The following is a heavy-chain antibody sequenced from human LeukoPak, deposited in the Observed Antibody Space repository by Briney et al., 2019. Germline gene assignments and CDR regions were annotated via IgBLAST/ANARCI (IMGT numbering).Heavy chain of an antibody. CDR3: ARDTPRSFGYYYGMDV. J-gene: IGHJ6*02. Sequence: SETLSLTCTVSGGSVSSGSYYWSWIRQPPGKGLEWIGYIYYSGSTNYNPSLKSRVTISVDTSKNQFSLKLSSVTAADTAVYYCARDTPRSFGYYYGMDVWGQGTTVTVSS. D-gene: IGHD3-10*01. CDR2: IYYSGST. CDR1: GGSVSSGSYY. V-gene: IGHV4-61*01.